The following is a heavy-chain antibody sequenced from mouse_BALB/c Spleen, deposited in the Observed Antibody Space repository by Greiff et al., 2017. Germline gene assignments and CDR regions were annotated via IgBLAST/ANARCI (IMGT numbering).Heavy chain of an antibody. CDR1: GFSLNSYG. CDR3: ARETYYDYYGFAY. CDR2: IWAGGST. J-gene: IGHJ3*01. D-gene: IGHD2-4*01. Sequence: QVQLKESGPGLVAPSQSLSITCTVSGFSLNSYGVHWVRQAPGKGLEWLGEIWAGGSTNYNSALMSGLSISKNNSKSQVFLKMNSLQTDDTAMYYCARETYYDYYGFAYWGQGTLVTVSA. V-gene: IGHV2-9*02.